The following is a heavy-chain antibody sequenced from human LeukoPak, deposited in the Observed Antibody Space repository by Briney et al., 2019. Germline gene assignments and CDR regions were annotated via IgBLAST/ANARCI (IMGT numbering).Heavy chain of an antibody. D-gene: IGHD3-10*01. J-gene: IGHJ4*02. CDR2: MNPNSGDT. V-gene: IGHV1-8*01. CDR1: GYTFTSYD. CDR3: ARGEYYFDY. Sequence: GASVKVSCKASGYTFTSYDINWVRQATGQGLEWMGWMNPNSGDTGYAQTFQGRVTMTRDTSVGTAYMELSSLRSDDTAVYYCARGEYYFDYWGQGTLVTVSS.